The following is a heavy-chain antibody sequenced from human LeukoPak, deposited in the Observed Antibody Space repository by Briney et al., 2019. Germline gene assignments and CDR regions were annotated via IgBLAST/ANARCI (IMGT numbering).Heavy chain of an antibody. CDR3: ARRVKLRFLEWLLNGPAAGAFDI. CDR1: GGSISSYY. J-gene: IGHJ3*02. V-gene: IGHV4-59*12. Sequence: SETLSLTCTVSGGSISSYYWSWIRQPPGKGLEWIGYIYYSGSTNYNPSLKSRVTISVDTSKNQFSLKLSSVTAANTAVYYCARRVKLRFLEWLLNGPAAGAFDIWGQGTMVTVSS. D-gene: IGHD3-3*01. CDR2: IYYSGST.